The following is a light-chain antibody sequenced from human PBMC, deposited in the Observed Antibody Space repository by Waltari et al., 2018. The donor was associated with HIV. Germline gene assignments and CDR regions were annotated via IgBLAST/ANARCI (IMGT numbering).Light chain of an antibody. CDR3: QSYDTRLSGPV. Sequence: QSMLTQPPSVSGAPGQRVTISCTGSSSNIGAGYDVHWYQQLPGTAPKLLIYGNSNRPSGVPDRFSGSKSGTSASLAFTGLQAEDEADYYCQSYDTRLSGPVFGGGTKLTVL. CDR2: GNS. CDR1: SSNIGAGYD. V-gene: IGLV1-40*01. J-gene: IGLJ2*01.